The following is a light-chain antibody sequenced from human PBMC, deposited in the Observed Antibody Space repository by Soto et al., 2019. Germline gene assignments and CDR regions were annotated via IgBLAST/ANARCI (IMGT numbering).Light chain of an antibody. J-gene: IGKJ3*01. CDR3: QQANSFPFT. V-gene: IGKV1-12*01. CDR2: AAS. CDR1: QDITRW. Sequence: DIQMTQSPSSVSASVGDRVTITCRASQDITRWLAWYQQKPGKAPKLLIYAASSLQSGVPSRFSGSGYGTDFTLTISSLQPEDFAIYYCQQANSFPFTFGPGTKV.